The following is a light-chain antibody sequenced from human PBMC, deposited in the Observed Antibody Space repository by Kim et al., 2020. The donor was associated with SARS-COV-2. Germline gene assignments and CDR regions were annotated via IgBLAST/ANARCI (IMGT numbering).Light chain of an antibody. Sequence: PASTSCRSRQSVVYGDGKTYVNWFHKRTGQSPRRLIYKVSTRDSGAPDRFSGSGAGTDFTLQISGVEAEDVGVYYCLQGTHWPFTFGPGAKVDSK. CDR1: QSVVYGDGKTY. CDR3: LQGTHWPFT. J-gene: IGKJ3*01. V-gene: IGKV2-30*01. CDR2: KVS.